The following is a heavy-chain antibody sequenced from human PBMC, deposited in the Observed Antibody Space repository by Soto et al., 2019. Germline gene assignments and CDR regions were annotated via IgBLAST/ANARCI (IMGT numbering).Heavy chain of an antibody. CDR2: VNPIVSMS. D-gene: IGHD3-10*01. Sequence: QVQLVQSGDEVRKPGSSVKVSCKASGDTFSCYTINWVRQAPGLGLEWMGRVNPIVSMSNYAQKFQGRVTITADNSTNTAYMQLSSLRSEDTAIYYCAASYGSGYRAFDYWGQGAMVTVSS. J-gene: IGHJ4*02. CDR1: GDTFSCYT. CDR3: AASYGSGYRAFDY. V-gene: IGHV1-69*02.